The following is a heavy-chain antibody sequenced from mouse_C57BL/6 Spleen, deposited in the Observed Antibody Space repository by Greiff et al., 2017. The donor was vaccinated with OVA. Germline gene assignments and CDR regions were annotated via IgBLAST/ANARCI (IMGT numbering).Heavy chain of an antibody. D-gene: IGHD2-3*01. J-gene: IGHJ3*01. Sequence: VQLQQSGPELVKPGASVKISCKASGYTFTDYYMNWVKQSHGKSLEWIGDINPNNGGTSYNQKFKGKATLTVDKSSSTAYMELRSLTSEYSAVYYYSRGSDGYLAWFAYWGQGTLVTVSA. V-gene: IGHV1-26*01. CDR1: GYTFTDYY. CDR2: INPNNGGT. CDR3: SRGSDGYLAWFAY.